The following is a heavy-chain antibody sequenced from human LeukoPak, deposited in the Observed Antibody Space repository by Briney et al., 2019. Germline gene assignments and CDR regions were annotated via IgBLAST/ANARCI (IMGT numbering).Heavy chain of an antibody. D-gene: IGHD3-10*01. CDR2: INPNSGGT. CDR3: ARDRDGSGSPLGY. J-gene: IGHJ4*02. V-gene: IGHV1-2*02. Sequence: GASVKVSCKASGYTFTGYYMHWVRQAPGQGLEWMGWINPNSGGTNYAQKFQGRATMTRDTSISTAYMELSRLRSDDTAVYYCARDRDGSGSPLGYWGQGTLVTVSS. CDR1: GYTFTGYY.